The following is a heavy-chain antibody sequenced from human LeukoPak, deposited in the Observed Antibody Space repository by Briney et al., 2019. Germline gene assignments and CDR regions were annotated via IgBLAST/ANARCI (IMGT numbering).Heavy chain of an antibody. CDR1: GFTFSSYS. CDR2: ISSSSSTI. V-gene: IGHV3-48*04. CDR3: TRRPYSSSWYYFDY. J-gene: IGHJ4*02. Sequence: GGSLRLSCVASGFTFSSYSMNWVRQAPGKGLEWVSYISSSSSTIYYADSVKGRFTISRDNAKNSLYLQMSSLRVEDTAVYYCTRRPYSSSWYYFDYWGQGTLVTVSS. D-gene: IGHD6-13*01.